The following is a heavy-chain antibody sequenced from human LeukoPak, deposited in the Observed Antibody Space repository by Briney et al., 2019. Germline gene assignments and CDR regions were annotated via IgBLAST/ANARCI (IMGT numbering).Heavy chain of an antibody. D-gene: IGHD6-13*01. V-gene: IGHV1-18*01. Sequence: ASVKVSCKASGYTFTSYGISWVRQAPGQGLEWMGRISAYNGNTNYAQKLQGRVTMTTDTSTSTAYMELRSLRSDDTAVYYCARVAQESSSWHQIQNYYYYYYMGVWGKGTTVTISS. CDR3: ARVAQESSSWHQIQNYYYYYYMGV. CDR2: ISAYNGNT. J-gene: IGHJ6*03. CDR1: GYTFTSYG.